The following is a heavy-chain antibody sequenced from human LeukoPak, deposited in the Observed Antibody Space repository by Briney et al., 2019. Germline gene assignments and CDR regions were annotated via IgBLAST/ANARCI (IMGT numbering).Heavy chain of an antibody. CDR2: IYTSGGT. Sequence: SETLSLTCTVSGDSISSYYWSWIRQPPGKGLEWIGYIYTSGGTNYIPSLKGRVTISIDTSKNQFSLKLSSVTAADTAVYYCARGPPFDYYGSGSYYSRPKIFDYWGQGTLVTVSS. CDR1: GDSISSYY. J-gene: IGHJ4*02. D-gene: IGHD3-10*01. CDR3: ARGPPFDYYGSGSYYSRPKIFDY. V-gene: IGHV4-4*09.